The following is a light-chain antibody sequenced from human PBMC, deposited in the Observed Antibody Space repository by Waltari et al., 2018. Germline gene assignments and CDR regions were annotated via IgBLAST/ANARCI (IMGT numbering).Light chain of an antibody. J-gene: IGKJ2*01. Sequence: DIVMTQSPDSLAVSLGERATINCKSSLSVLYSPNNKNYLAWYQHKPGQPPKLLLYWSSTREAGVPDRFSGSGSGTDFTLTINSLQAEDVAVYYCMQGTHWPYTFGQGTKLEIK. V-gene: IGKV4-1*01. CDR2: WSS. CDR1: LSVLYSPNNKNY. CDR3: MQGTHWPYT.